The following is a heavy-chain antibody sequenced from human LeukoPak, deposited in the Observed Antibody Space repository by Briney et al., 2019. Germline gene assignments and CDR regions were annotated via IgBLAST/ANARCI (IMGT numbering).Heavy chain of an antibody. V-gene: IGHV4-59*04. J-gene: IGHJ5*02. CDR3: ATSSGVTDWFDP. CDR2: IYHSGST. D-gene: IGHD1-26*01. Sequence: SETLSLTCTVSDDSITIYYWSWIRQPPGKGLEWIGSIYHSGSTYYNPSLKSRVTISVDTSKNQFSLKLSSVTAADTAVYYCATSSGVTDWFDPWGQGTLVTVSS. CDR1: DDSITIYY.